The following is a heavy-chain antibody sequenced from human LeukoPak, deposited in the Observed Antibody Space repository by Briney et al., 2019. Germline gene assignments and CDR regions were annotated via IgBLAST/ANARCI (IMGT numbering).Heavy chain of an antibody. V-gene: IGHV3-21*01. CDR3: AGRGIAVAGTVHYYYGMDV. CDR1: GFTFSSYS. CDR2: ISSSSSYI. D-gene: IGHD6-19*01. J-gene: IGHJ6*02. Sequence: GGSLRLSCAASGFTFSSYSMNWVRQAPGKGLEWVSSISSSSSYIYYADSVKGRFTISRDNAKNSLYLQMNSLRAEDTAVYYCAGRGIAVAGTVHYYYGMDVWAKGPRSPSP.